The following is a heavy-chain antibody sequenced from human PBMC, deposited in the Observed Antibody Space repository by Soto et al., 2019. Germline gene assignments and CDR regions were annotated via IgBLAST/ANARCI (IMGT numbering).Heavy chain of an antibody. CDR3: ARDTYTVTTAVGGYYYYYGMDV. Sequence: ASVKVSCKASGYTFTSYYMNWVRQAPGQGLEWLGIINPSGGYTTYAQRFLGRVTMTSDTSTSTVHMELGSLTSEDTAVYYCARDTYTVTTAVGGYYYYYGMDVWGQGTTVTVSS. D-gene: IGHD4-17*01. CDR2: INPSGGYT. J-gene: IGHJ6*02. CDR1: GYTFTSYY. V-gene: IGHV1-46*01.